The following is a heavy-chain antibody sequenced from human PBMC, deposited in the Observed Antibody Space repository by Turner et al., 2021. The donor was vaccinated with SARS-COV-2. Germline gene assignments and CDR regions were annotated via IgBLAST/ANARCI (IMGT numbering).Heavy chain of an antibody. CDR3: AKQISYYGSGSLYYFDY. CDR2: ISYDGSNK. V-gene: IGHV3-30*18. Sequence: QLQLVESGGGGVQPGRVLRLPCAASVFTFSTYGMHWVRQAPGKGREWVAVISYDGSNKYYADSVRGRFTISRDNSKNTLYLQMNSLRAEDTAVYYCAKQISYYGSGSLYYFDYWGQGTLVTVSS. J-gene: IGHJ4*02. CDR1: VFTFSTYG. D-gene: IGHD3-10*01.